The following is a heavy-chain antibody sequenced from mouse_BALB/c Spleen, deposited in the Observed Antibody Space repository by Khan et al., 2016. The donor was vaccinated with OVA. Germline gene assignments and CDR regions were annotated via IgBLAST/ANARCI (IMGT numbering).Heavy chain of an antibody. V-gene: IGHV1-5*01. Sequence: EVQLQQSGTVLARPGASVKMSCKASGYSFTSYWMHWVKQRPGQGLEWIGAIYPGISDTRYNQKFKGKAKLTAVTSASTAYIEFSSLTNEDSAVYYCTRSYESYYFDYWGQGTTLTVSS. CDR2: IYPGISDT. J-gene: IGHJ2*01. CDR3: TRSYESYYFDY. D-gene: IGHD2-3*01. CDR1: GYSFTSYW.